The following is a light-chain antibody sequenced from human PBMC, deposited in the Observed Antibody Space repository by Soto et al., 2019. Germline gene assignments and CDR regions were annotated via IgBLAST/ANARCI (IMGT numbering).Light chain of an antibody. Sequence: QSVLTQPPSVSGAPGQRVTISCTGSSSKIGAGFDVHWCQHLPGTAPKLLIYGDTNRPSGVPDRFSGSKSGTSASLAITGLQAEDEADYYCQSYDSSLSGSVVFGGGTKVTVL. J-gene: IGLJ2*01. CDR2: GDT. V-gene: IGLV1-40*01. CDR1: SSKIGAGFD. CDR3: QSYDSSLSGSVV.